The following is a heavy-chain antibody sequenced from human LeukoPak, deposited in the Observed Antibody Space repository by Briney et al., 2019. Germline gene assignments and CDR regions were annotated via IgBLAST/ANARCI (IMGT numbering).Heavy chain of an antibody. D-gene: IGHD1-14*01. J-gene: IGHJ4*02. CDR2: ISAYNGNT. CDR1: GYTFTGYY. Sequence: GASVKVSCKASGYTFTGYYMHWVRQAPGQGLEWMGWISAYNGNTNYAQKLQGRVTMTTDTSTSTAYMELRSLRSDDTAVYYCARDQRRTGRPDYWGQGTLVTVSS. V-gene: IGHV1-18*04. CDR3: ARDQRRTGRPDY.